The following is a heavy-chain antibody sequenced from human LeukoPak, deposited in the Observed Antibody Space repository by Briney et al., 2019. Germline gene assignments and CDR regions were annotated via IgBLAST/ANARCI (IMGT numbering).Heavy chain of an antibody. J-gene: IGHJ4*02. CDR2: IYYSGST. CDR3: ARELPYCSSTSCYDKGFFDY. CDR1: GDSVSSGRYY. Sequence: SETLSLTCTLSGDSVSSGRYYWNWIRQPPGKGLEWIGYIYYSGSTNYNPSLKSRVTISVDTSKNQFSLKLSSVTAADTAVYYCARELPYCSSTSCYDKGFFDYWGQGTLVTVSS. D-gene: IGHD2-2*01. V-gene: IGHV4-61*01.